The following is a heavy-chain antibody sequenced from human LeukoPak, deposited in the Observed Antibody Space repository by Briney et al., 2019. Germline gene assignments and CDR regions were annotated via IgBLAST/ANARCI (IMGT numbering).Heavy chain of an antibody. CDR2: IYHSGST. Sequence: PSETLSLTCAVSGYSISSGYYWGWIRQPPGKGLEWVGSIYHSGSTYYNPSLKSRVTISVDTSKNQFSLKQSSVTAADTAVYYCARHLSGYYLVDYWGQGTLVTVSS. CDR3: ARHLSGYYLVDY. D-gene: IGHD3-22*01. J-gene: IGHJ4*02. V-gene: IGHV4-38-2*01. CDR1: GYSISSGYY.